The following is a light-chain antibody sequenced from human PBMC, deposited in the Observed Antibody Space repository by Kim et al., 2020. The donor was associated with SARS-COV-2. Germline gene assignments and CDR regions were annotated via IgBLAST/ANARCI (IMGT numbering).Light chain of an antibody. J-gene: IGKJ5*01. CDR1: QSIRSN. CDR2: DAT. CDR3: QQYNDWPPLT. V-gene: IGKV3-15*01. Sequence: SLANTATLSCRASQSIRSNLAWYQQKPGQDPRLLMFDATNRATGIPDRFSGSGSGTEFTLTISSLQPEDSAVYYCQQYNDWPPLTFGQGTRLEIK.